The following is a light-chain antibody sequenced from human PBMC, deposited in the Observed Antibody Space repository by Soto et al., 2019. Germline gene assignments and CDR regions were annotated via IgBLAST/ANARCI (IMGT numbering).Light chain of an antibody. Sequence: EIVMTQSPATLAVSPCERATLSRSASQSVRGNLAWYQQKPGQSPGLLIYGASSRATGIPVRFSGSGSGTEFTLTISSLQSEDFAVYYCQQYDNWPFITFGQGTRLEIK. CDR2: GAS. J-gene: IGKJ5*01. CDR1: QSVRGN. V-gene: IGKV3-15*01. CDR3: QQYDNWPFIT.